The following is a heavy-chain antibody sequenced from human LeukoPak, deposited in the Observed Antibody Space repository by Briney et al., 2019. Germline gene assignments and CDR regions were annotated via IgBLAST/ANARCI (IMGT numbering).Heavy chain of an antibody. CDR3: AKTTTVYSSGRFPGWPVDY. Sequence: GGALRLSCAPSGFTFSSYAIYCVPQAPEEGVECVSGIFGSGGSTHYGHSVRGRFTISRENSKSTGYLQMNSLRAEDTAVYHCAKTTTVYSSGRFPGWPVDYCGQGTLVTVYS. CDR2: IFGSGGST. J-gene: IGHJ4*02. D-gene: IGHD6-19*01. CDR1: GFTFSSYA. V-gene: IGHV3-23*01.